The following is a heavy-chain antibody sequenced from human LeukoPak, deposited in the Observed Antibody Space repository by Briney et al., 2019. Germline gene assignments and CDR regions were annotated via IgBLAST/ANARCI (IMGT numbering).Heavy chain of an antibody. CDR2: ISGTSSYI. J-gene: IGHJ5*01. D-gene: IGHD3-10*01. CDR1: GFTFSTYS. CDR3: GYYNSGSYSTPDS. Sequence: GGSLRLSCAASGFTFSTYSMNWVRQAPGKGLEWVSFISGTSSYIYYADSVKGRFTISRDNSKNTLYLQMKTLRSEDTAVYYCGYYNSGSYSTPDSWGQGTQVTVSS. V-gene: IGHV3-21*01.